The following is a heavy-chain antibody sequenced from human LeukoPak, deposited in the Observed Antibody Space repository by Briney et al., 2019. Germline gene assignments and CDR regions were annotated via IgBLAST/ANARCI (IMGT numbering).Heavy chain of an antibody. CDR3: ARLVLPAAITH. D-gene: IGHD2-2*02. V-gene: IGHV4-34*01. CDR1: GGSFSGYY. Sequence: SETLSLTCAVYGGSFSGYYWSWIRQPPGKGLEWIGEINHSGSTNYNPSLKSRVTISVDTSKNQFSLKLSSVTAADTAVYYCARLVLPAAITHWGQGTLVTVSS. J-gene: IGHJ4*02. CDR2: INHSGST.